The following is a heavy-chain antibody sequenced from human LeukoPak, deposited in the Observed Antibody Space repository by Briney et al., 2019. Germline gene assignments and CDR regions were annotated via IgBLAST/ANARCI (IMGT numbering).Heavy chain of an antibody. D-gene: IGHD2-15*01. CDR2: ISSSGSTI. V-gene: IGHV3-48*03. CDR1: GLTFSSYE. J-gene: IGHJ3*02. CDR3: AREYLGYCSGGSCYLSDAFDI. Sequence: GGSLRLSCAASGLTFSSYEMNWVRQAPGKGLEWVSYISSSGSTIYYADSVKGRFTISRDNAKNSLYLQMNSLRAEDTAVYYCAREYLGYCSGGSCYLSDAFDIWGQGTMVTVSS.